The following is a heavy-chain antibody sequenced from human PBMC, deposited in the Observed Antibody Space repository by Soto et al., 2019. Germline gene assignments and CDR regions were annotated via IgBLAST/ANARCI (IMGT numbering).Heavy chain of an antibody. CDR2: ISYDGSNK. J-gene: IGHJ4*02. V-gene: IGHV3-30-3*01. Sequence: GGSLRLSCAASGFTFSSYAMHWVRQAPGKGLEWVAVISYDGSNKYYADSVKGRFTISRGNSKNTLYLQLNSLRAEDTAVYYCARDKRDLRFLEWSYYFDHWGQGTLVTVSS. CDR1: GFTFSSYA. D-gene: IGHD3-3*01. CDR3: ARDKRDLRFLEWSYYFDH.